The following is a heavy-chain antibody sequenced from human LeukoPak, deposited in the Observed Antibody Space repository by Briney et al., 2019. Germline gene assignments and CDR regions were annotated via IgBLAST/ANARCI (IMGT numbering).Heavy chain of an antibody. CDR1: GGSFTSYT. CDR3: ARIPSIVYVPSTAYYYMDV. CDR2: VIPTIGAT. Sequence: SVKVSCKASGGSFTSYTFTWVRQAPGQGLEWVGRVIPTIGATNYAQNSQGRVTITADKSTRTVYMELSRLGSEDTAVYYCARIPSIVYVPSTAYYYMDVWGTGTAVTVSS. J-gene: IGHJ6*03. D-gene: IGHD2-21*01. V-gene: IGHV1-69*08.